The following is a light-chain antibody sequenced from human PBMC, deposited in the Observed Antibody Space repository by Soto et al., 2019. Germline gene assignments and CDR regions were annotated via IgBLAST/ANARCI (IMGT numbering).Light chain of an antibody. CDR1: QSITTW. CDR3: QQSYSTLRT. Sequence: DIQMTQSPSTLSSSVGDRVIITCRASQSITTWLAWYQQKPGKAPKLLIYDASSLESGVPSRFSGSGSGTEFTLTISSLQPEDSAIYCCQQSYSTLRTFGQGTKVDIK. V-gene: IGKV1-5*01. J-gene: IGKJ1*01. CDR2: DAS.